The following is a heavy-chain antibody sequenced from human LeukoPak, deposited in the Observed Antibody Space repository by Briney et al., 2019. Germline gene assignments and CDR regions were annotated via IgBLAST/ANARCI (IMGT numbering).Heavy chain of an antibody. Sequence: SETLSLTCTVSGGSISSSSYYWGWIRQPPGKGLEWIGSIYYSGSTYYNPSLKSRVTISVDTSKNQFSLKLSSVTAADTAVYYCARDWWYMGTVDCWGQGTLVTVSS. CDR3: ARDWWYMGTVDC. J-gene: IGHJ4*02. V-gene: IGHV4-39*07. CDR1: GGSISSSSYY. CDR2: IYYSGST. D-gene: IGHD2-15*01.